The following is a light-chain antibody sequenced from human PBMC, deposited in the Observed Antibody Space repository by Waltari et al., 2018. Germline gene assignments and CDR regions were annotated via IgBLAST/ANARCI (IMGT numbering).Light chain of an antibody. CDR2: DAS. V-gene: IGKV3-11*01. CDR3: QQRYNWPPVT. CDR1: QSVRNY. Sequence: EIVLTQSPGTLSLSPGERATLSCRASQSVRNYLAWYQQKPGQAPRLLIYDASNRATGIPARFSGSGSGTDFTLTISGLEPEDFAVYYCQQRYNWPPVTFGGGTKVEIK. J-gene: IGKJ4*01.